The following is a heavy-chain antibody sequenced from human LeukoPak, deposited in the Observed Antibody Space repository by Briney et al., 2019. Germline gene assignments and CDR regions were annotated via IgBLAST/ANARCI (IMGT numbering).Heavy chain of an antibody. CDR1: GYSFTRNG. Sequence: VASVKVSCKAFGYSFTRNGISWVRQAPGQGLEWMGWISTNSGNTNYAQNLQGRATMTTDTSASTAYMELRSLSSDDTAVYYCARDVMYAFDAWGQGTLVTVSS. V-gene: IGHV1-18*04. CDR2: ISTNSGNT. CDR3: ARDVMYAFDA. J-gene: IGHJ5*02. D-gene: IGHD2-8*01.